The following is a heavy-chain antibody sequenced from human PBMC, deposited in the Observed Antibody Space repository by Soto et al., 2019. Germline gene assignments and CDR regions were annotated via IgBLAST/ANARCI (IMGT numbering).Heavy chain of an antibody. D-gene: IGHD3-22*01. J-gene: IGHJ4*02. Sequence: GGSLRLSCAASGFTFRSSGMHWVRQAPGKGLEWVAFISFDGSETYYADSVKGRFTISRDNSKNTLYLQMDSLRVEDTAVYYCVTKIVVVMTRAFDYWGQGTLVTVSS. CDR2: ISFDGSET. CDR3: VTKIVVVMTRAFDY. CDR1: GFTFRSSG. V-gene: IGHV3-30*03.